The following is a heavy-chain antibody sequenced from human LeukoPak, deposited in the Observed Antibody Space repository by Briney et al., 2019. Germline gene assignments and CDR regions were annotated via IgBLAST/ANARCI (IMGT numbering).Heavy chain of an antibody. CDR2: ITYDGSDK. CDR1: GFTFSSYG. CDR3: AKGSYSGSGPSDY. J-gene: IGHJ4*02. Sequence: GGSLRLSCAASGFTFSSYGMFWVPQAPGKGLEWVAVITYDGSDKYYADSVKGRFTSSRDNSKNTLYLQMNSLRVEDTAVYYCAKGSYSGSGPSDYWGQGTLVTVSS. D-gene: IGHD3-10*01. V-gene: IGHV3-30*18.